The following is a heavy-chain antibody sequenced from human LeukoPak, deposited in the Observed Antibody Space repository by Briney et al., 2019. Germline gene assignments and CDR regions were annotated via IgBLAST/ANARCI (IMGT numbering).Heavy chain of an antibody. CDR2: ISAYNGNT. D-gene: IGHD5-12*01. CDR3: AREAIAAGKNFGY. Sequence: GASVKVSCKASGYTFTSYGISWVRQAPGQGLEWMGLISAYNGNTNYAQKLQGRVTMTTDTSTSTAYMDLSSLRSEDTAVYYCAREAIAAGKNFGYWGQGTQVTVSS. CDR1: GYTFTSYG. J-gene: IGHJ4*02. V-gene: IGHV1-18*01.